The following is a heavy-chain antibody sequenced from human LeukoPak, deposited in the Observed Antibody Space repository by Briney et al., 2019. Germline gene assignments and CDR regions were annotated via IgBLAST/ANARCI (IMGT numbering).Heavy chain of an antibody. V-gene: IGHV3-30*18. J-gene: IGHJ4*02. D-gene: IGHD6-19*01. CDR3: AKGGSGGWYTAFFDY. Sequence: GRSLRLSCAASGFTFSNFGMRWVHQAPGKGLEWVAVISDDASNEYYADSVKGRSTISRDNSKNTLYLQMNSLRAEDTAVFYCAKGGSGGWYTAFFDYWGQGTLVTVSS. CDR2: ISDDASNE. CDR1: GFTFSNFG.